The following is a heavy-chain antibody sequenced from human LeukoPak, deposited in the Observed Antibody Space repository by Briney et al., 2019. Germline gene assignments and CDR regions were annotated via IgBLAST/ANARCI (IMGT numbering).Heavy chain of an antibody. CDR1: GGSISSYY. Sequence: SETLSLTCTVSGGSISSYYWSWIRQPPGKGLEWIGYIYYSGSTNYNPSLKSRVTISVDTSKNQFSLKLSSVTAADTAVYYCAREAGYDYAWGSYRPGGYFDYWGQGTLVTVSS. CDR2: IYYSGST. V-gene: IGHV4-59*01. CDR3: AREAGYDYAWGSYRPGGYFDY. J-gene: IGHJ4*02. D-gene: IGHD3-16*02.